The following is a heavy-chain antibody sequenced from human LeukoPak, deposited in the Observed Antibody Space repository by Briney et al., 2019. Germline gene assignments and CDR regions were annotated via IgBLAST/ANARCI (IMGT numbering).Heavy chain of an antibody. CDR3: ARDTSYGMDV. Sequence: RGSLRLSCAASGFTFSRYWMHWVRQAPGKGLVWVSHISSDGSTTSYADAVKGRYTISRDNAKNTLYLQMNSLRAEDTAVYYCARDTSYGMDVWGQGTTVAVSS. CDR2: ISSDGSTT. J-gene: IGHJ6*02. V-gene: IGHV3-74*01. CDR1: GFTFSRYW.